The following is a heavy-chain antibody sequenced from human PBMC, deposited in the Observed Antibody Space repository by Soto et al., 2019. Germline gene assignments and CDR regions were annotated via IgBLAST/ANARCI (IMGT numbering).Heavy chain of an antibody. CDR1: GFTFSSYA. V-gene: IGHV3-23*01. Sequence: GGSLRLSCAASGFTFSSYAMSWVRQAPGKGLEWVSAISGSGGSTYYADSVKGRFTISRDNSKNTLYLQMNSLRAEDTTVYYCAKDRQWLNDAFDIWGQGTMVTVSS. CDR3: AKDRQWLNDAFDI. J-gene: IGHJ3*02. CDR2: ISGSGGST. D-gene: IGHD6-19*01.